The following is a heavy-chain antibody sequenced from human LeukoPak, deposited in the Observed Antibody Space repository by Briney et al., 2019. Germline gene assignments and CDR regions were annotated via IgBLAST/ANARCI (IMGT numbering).Heavy chain of an antibody. CDR2: IWYDGSKK. CDR1: GFTFTSIA. CDR3: ARSVLSPVLQDFDF. V-gene: IGHV3-33*08. D-gene: IGHD5-24*01. J-gene: IGHJ4*02. Sequence: GGSLRLSCAASGFTFTSIAMTWVRQAPGKGLEWVAVIWYDGSKKYYVDSVKGRFTISRDNSKNTLYLQMNSLRAEDTAVYYCARSVLSPVLQDFDFWGQGTLVTVSS.